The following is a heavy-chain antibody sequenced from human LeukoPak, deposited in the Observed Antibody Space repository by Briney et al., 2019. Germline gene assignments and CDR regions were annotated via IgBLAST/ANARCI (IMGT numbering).Heavy chain of an antibody. J-gene: IGHJ6*03. D-gene: IGHD6-13*01. CDR2: IIPIFGTA. V-gene: IGHV1-69*05. Sequence: GSSVKVSCKASGGTFSSYAISWVRQAPGQGLEWMGGIIPIFGTANYAQKFQGRVTITTDESTSTAYMELSSLRSEDTAVYYCARDQGEIAAAGTRPTHGPPMYYYYYYMDVRGKGTTVTVSS. CDR3: ARDQGEIAAAGTRPTHGPPMYYYYYYMDV. CDR1: GGTFSSYA.